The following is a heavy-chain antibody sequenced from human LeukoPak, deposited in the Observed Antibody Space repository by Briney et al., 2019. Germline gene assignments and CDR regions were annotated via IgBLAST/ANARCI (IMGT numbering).Heavy chain of an antibody. Sequence: SETLSLTCTVSGGSISSYYWSWIRQPPGKGLEWIGYIYYSGSTNYNPSLKSRVTISVDTSKNQFSLKLSSVTAADTAVYYCARTVILTGYSLTYYFDYWAREPWSPSPQ. V-gene: IGHV4-59*08. J-gene: IGHJ4*02. D-gene: IGHD3-9*01. CDR1: GGSISSYY. CDR2: IYYSGST. CDR3: ARTVILTGYSLTYYFDY.